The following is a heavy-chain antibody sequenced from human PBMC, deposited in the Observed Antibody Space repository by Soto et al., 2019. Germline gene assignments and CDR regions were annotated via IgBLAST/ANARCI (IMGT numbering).Heavy chain of an antibody. V-gene: IGHV3-21*01. J-gene: IGHJ4*02. CDR3: TRGSNGDLDY. D-gene: IGHD4-17*01. CDR1: EFSFSSYN. CDR2: IGTRSSFV. Sequence: GSLRLSCVASEFSFSSYNMNWVRQAPGKGLEWVSSIGTRSSFVFYADSVKGRFTISRDNAKNSLYLQMNALRAEDTAIYYCTRGSNGDLDYWGQGTLVTVSS.